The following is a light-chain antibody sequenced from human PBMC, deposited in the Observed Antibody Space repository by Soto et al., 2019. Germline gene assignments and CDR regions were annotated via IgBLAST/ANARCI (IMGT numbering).Light chain of an antibody. CDR3: QQYNNWPLT. CDR1: HSVDSN. V-gene: IGKV3-15*01. J-gene: IGKJ1*01. CDR2: GAS. Sequence: EIVMTQSPATLSVSPGEGATLSCRASHSVDSNLAWYQQKPGQAPRLLIYGASTRATGIPARFSDSGSGTEFTLTISSLQSEDFAVYYCQQYNNWPLTFGQGTKVDIK.